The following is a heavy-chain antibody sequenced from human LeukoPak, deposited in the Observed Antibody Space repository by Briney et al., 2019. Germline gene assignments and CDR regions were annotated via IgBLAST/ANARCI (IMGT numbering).Heavy chain of an antibody. Sequence: GESLKISCKGSGYSFTNYWIGWVRQMPGKGLEWMGIIYPGDSDTRYSPSFQGQVTISADKSISTAYLQWSSLKASDTAMYYCARLPPPIAAAGFFDYWGQGTLVTVSS. D-gene: IGHD6-13*01. CDR1: GYSFTNYW. V-gene: IGHV5-51*01. CDR3: ARLPPPIAAAGFFDY. J-gene: IGHJ4*02. CDR2: IYPGDSDT.